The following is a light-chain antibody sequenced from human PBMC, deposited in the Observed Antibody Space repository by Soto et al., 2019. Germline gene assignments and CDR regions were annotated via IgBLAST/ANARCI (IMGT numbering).Light chain of an antibody. CDR1: QSVSRH. V-gene: IGKV3-15*01. J-gene: IGKJ1*01. CDR2: GAS. Sequence: IVMTQSPATLSVSPGERATLSCRASQSVSRHLAWYQQKPGQAPRLLIYGASTRATGIPARFSGSGSGTEFTLTISSLQSEDFAVYYCQQYNNWPPWTFGQGTKVEIK. CDR3: QQYNNWPPWT.